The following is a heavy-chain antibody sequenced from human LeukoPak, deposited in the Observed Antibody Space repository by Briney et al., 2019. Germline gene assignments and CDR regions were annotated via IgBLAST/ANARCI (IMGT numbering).Heavy chain of an antibody. V-gene: IGHV4-39*01. CDR3: ARRNYDFWSGYYKYFDY. D-gene: IGHD3-3*01. Sequence: PSETLSLTCTVSGGSISSSSYYWGWIRQPPGKGLEWIGSIYYSGSTYYNPSLKSRVTVSVDTSKNQFSLKLSSVTAADTAVYYCARRNYDFWSGYYKYFDYWGQGTLATVSS. J-gene: IGHJ4*02. CDR1: GGSISSSSYY. CDR2: IYYSGST.